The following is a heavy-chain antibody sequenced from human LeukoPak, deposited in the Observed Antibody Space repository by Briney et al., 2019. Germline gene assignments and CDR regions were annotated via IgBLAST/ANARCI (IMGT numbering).Heavy chain of an antibody. V-gene: IGHV1-69*04. D-gene: IGHD5-12*01. J-gene: IGHJ3*02. CDR1: GYTFTTFA. CDR2: IIPILGIA. CDR3: ARVGATTSGAVNAFDI. Sequence: SVKVSCKASGYTFTTFAISWVRQAPGQGLEWMGRIIPILGIANYAQKFQGRVTITADKSTSTAYMELSSLRSEDTAVYYCARVGATTSGAVNAFDIWGQGTMVTVSS.